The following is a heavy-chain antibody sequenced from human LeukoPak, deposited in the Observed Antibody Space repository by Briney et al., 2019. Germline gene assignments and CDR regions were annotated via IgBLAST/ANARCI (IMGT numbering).Heavy chain of an antibody. CDR1: GYRFTNYG. CDR3: ARERSGWFFSN. CDR2: INPYNGNT. D-gene: IGHD6-19*01. Sequence: ASVTVSFTSSGYRFTNYGITWVRQAPGQGHEWMGWINPYNGNTNYAQKLQGRVTITTDTSTSTAYMDLRSLRSDDTAVYYCARERSGWFFSNWGQGTLVTVSS. V-gene: IGHV1-18*01. J-gene: IGHJ4*02.